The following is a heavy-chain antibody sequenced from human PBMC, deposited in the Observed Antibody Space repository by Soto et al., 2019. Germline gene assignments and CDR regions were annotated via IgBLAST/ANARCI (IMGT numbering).Heavy chain of an antibody. D-gene: IGHD4-17*01. CDR1: GFTFDDYG. Sequence: EVQLVESGGGVVRPGGSLRLSCAASGFTFDDYGMSWVRQAPGKGLEWVSGINWNGGSTGYADSVKGLFTISRDNAKNSLYLLRNSLRAEDTALYHCARRDYGDKNDAFDIWGQGTMVTVSS. J-gene: IGHJ3*02. CDR3: ARRDYGDKNDAFDI. V-gene: IGHV3-20*01. CDR2: INWNGGST.